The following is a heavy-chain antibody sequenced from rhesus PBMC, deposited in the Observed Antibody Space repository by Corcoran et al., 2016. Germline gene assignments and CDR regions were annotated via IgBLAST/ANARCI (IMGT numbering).Heavy chain of an antibody. J-gene: IGHJ6*01. V-gene: IGHV4-80*01. Sequence: QVQLQESGPGLVKSSETLSLTCAVSGASISSYWWTWIRQPPGKGLEWIGEINGNSGSTDQNPSRKSRVTISKDTSKNQFSLRLTSVTAADTAVYYCARQGYTDHLGGLDSWGQGVVVTVSS. CDR1: GASISSYW. CDR2: INGNSGST. CDR3: ARQGYTDHLGGLDS. D-gene: IGHD2-39*02.